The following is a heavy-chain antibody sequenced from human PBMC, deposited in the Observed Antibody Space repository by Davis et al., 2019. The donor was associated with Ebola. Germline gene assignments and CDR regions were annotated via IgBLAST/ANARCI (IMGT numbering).Heavy chain of an antibody. D-gene: IGHD2-2*01. CDR3: ARGYCSSTSCYDYYYGMDV. J-gene: IGHJ6*04. V-gene: IGHV4-4*02. CDR1: GGSISSSNW. Sequence: MPSETLSLTCAVSGGSISSSNWWSWVRQPPGKGLEWIGEIYHSGSTNYNPSLKSRVTISVDTSKNQFSLKLSSVTAADTAVYYCARGYCSSTSCYDYYYGMDVWGKGTTVTVSS. CDR2: IYHSGST.